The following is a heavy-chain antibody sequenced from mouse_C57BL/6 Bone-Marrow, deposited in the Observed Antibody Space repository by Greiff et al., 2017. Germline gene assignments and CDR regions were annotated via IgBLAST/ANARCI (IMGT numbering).Heavy chain of an antibody. D-gene: IGHD1-1*01. J-gene: IGHJ3*01. CDR1: GFNIKDDY. CDR3: TTPPDFTTPVLAY. V-gene: IGHV14-4*01. CDR2: IDPENGDT. Sequence: EVQLQQSGAELVRPGASVKLSCTASGFNIKDDYMHWVKQRPEQGLEWIGWIDPENGDTEYASKFQGKATITADTSSNTAYLQLSSLTSEDTAVYDGTTPPDFTTPVLAYWGQGTLVTVSA.